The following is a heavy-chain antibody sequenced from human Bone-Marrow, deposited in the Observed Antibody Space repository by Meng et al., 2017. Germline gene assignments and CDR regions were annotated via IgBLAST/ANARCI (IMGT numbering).Heavy chain of an antibody. CDR1: GLTFSYSA. J-gene: IGHJ4*02. V-gene: IGHV3-23*01. Sequence: GESLKISCRVSGLTFSYSAMSWVRQAPGKGLEWVSGISISGDMTYYADSVKGRFTISRDNSKNTVYLQMNSLRVEDTAVYYCAKEEVPNDYWGQGTLVTVYS. CDR3: AKEEVPNDY. D-gene: IGHD3-10*01. CDR2: ISISGDMT.